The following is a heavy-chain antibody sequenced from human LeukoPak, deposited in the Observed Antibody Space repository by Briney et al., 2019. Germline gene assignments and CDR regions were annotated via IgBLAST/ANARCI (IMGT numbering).Heavy chain of an antibody. CDR3: ARQTGSGLFILP. Sequence: GGSLRLSCAASGFSFSSYGMHWVRQAPGKGLEWVAFIRYDGSNKYYADSVKGRFTISRDNSKNTLYLQMNSLRAEDTAVYYCARQTGSGLFILPGGQGTLVTVSS. V-gene: IGHV3-30*02. CDR2: IRYDGSNK. CDR1: GFSFSSYG. J-gene: IGHJ4*02. D-gene: IGHD3/OR15-3a*01.